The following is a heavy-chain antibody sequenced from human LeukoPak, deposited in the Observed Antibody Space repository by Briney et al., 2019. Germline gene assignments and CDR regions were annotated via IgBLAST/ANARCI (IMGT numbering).Heavy chain of an antibody. CDR3: AKDGDCACNKKDRGDSYYMDV. CDR2: IGANK. D-gene: IGHD2-21*02. Sequence: GGSLRLSCAASGFTFSSYGMYWVRQAPGKGLEWVAFIGANKYYVDSVKGRFAISRDNSKNTLYVQMNSLRADDTAVYYCAKDGDCACNKKDRGDSYYMDVWGKGTTVTVSS. V-gene: IGHV3-30*02. CDR1: GFTFSSYG. J-gene: IGHJ6*03.